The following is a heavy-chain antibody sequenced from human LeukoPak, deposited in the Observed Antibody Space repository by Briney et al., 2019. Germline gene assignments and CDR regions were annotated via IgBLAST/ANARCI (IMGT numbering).Heavy chain of an antibody. CDR1: GFTFSSYS. V-gene: IGHV3-48*02. J-gene: IGHJ4*02. D-gene: IGHD7-27*01. Sequence: PGGSLRLYCAASGFTFSSYSMNWVRQAPGKGLEWVSYISSSSSTIYYADSVKGRFTISRDNAKNSLYLQMNSLRDEDTAVYYCARGLANWASYYFDYWGQGTLVTVSS. CDR3: ARGLANWASYYFDY. CDR2: ISSSSSTI.